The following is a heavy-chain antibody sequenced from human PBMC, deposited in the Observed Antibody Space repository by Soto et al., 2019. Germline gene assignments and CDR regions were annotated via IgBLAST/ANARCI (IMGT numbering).Heavy chain of an antibody. CDR3: ARVDYDILTEYWYFDL. D-gene: IGHD3-9*01. V-gene: IGHV1-18*01. CDR1: GYTFTSYG. J-gene: IGHJ2*01. Sequence: QVQLVQSGAEVKKPGASVKVSCKASGYTFTSYGISWVRQAPGQGLEWMGWISTYNGNTNYAQKLXGXVXMXXDTSTSTAYMELRSLRSDDTAVYYCARVDYDILTEYWYFDLWGRGTLVTVSS. CDR2: ISTYNGNT.